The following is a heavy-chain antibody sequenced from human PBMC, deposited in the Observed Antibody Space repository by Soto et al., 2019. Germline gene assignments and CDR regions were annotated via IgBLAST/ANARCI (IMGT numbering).Heavy chain of an antibody. CDR3: ARMEASGSKGAFDI. Sequence: QVQLQESGPGLVKPSETLSLTCTVSGGSVSSGSYYWSWIRQPPGKGLEWIGYIYYSGSTNYNPSLKSRGTISVDTSKNQFSLKLSSVTAADTAVYYCARMEASGSKGAFDIWGQGTMVTVSS. J-gene: IGHJ3*02. V-gene: IGHV4-61*01. D-gene: IGHD1-26*01. CDR1: GGSVSSGSYY. CDR2: IYYSGST.